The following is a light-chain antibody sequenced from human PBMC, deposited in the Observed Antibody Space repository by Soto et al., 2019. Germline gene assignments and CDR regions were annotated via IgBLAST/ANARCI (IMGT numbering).Light chain of an antibody. Sequence: EIVLTQSTATLSLSPGERATLSCRASQSVSSYLAWYQQKPGQAPRLLIYDASNRATGIPARFSGSGSRTDFTLTISSLEPEDFAVYYCQQRSNWPLTFGGGTKVEIK. CDR3: QQRSNWPLT. CDR1: QSVSSY. CDR2: DAS. J-gene: IGKJ4*01. V-gene: IGKV3-11*01.